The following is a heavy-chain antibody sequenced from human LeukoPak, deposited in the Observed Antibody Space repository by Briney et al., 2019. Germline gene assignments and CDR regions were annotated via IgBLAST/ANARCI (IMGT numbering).Heavy chain of an antibody. CDR2: INHSGST. CDR3: ARRFSGWYHGS. Sequence: SGGSLRLSCGVSGFTFSNAWMSWVRQAPGKGLEWIGEINHSGSTNYNPSLKSRVTISVDTSKNQFSLKLSSVTAADTAVYYCARRFSGWYHGSWGQEPWSPSPQ. V-gene: IGHV4-34*01. CDR1: GFTFSNAW. J-gene: IGHJ4*01. D-gene: IGHD6-19*01.